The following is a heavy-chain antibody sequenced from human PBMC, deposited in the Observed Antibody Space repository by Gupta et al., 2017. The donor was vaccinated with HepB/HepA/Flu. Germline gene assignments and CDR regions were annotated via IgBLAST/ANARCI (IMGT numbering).Heavy chain of an antibody. V-gene: IGHV3-7*01. Sequence: EVQLVESGGGLVQPGGSLRLSCAASGHTFNTYWMTWVRRAAGKGLEWVANIKEDGSEKYYVDSVKGRFTSSRDNVKNSLYLQMNSLRAEDTAVYYCARELWFGELINSWGQGTLVTVSS. J-gene: IGHJ4*02. CDR1: GHTFNTYW. D-gene: IGHD3-10*01. CDR3: ARELWFGELINS. CDR2: IKEDGSEK.